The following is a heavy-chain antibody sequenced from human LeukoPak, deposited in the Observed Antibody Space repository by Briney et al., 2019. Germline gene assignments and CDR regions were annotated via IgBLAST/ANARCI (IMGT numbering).Heavy chain of an antibody. CDR2: IYYSGST. V-gene: IGHV4-31*03. CDR3: ARMGRVLWFGESRGWFDP. Sequence: SETLSLTCTVSGGSISSGGYYWSWIRQHPGKGLEWIGYIYYSGSTYYNPSLKSRVTISVDTSKNQFSLKLSSVTAADTAVYYCARMGRVLWFGESRGWFDPWGQGTLVTVSS. J-gene: IGHJ5*02. CDR1: GGSISSGGYY. D-gene: IGHD3-10*01.